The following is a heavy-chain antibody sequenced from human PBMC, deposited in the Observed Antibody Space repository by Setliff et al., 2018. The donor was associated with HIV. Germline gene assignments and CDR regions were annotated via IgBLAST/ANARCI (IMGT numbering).Heavy chain of an antibody. Sequence: SETLSLTCTVSGGSLSSYYWSWIRQPPGKGLEWIGYIYYSGSTNYNPSLARRVTMSLDSSRKQSPLRLISVTTADTAVHYCVRGPSGRAPAPDRAPHYYGLDLWGPGTTVTVSS. J-gene: IGHJ6*01. CDR3: VRGPSGRAPAPDRAPHYYGLDL. D-gene: IGHD2-2*01. V-gene: IGHV4-59*12. CDR2: IYYSGST. CDR1: GGSLSSYY.